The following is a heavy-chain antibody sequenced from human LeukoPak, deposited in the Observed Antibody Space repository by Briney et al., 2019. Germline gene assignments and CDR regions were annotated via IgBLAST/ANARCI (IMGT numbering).Heavy chain of an antibody. D-gene: IGHD2-15*01. CDR1: GFTFRSYS. Sequence: GGSLRLSCAASGFTFRSYSMNWFRQAPGKGLEWVSSISSSSSYIYYADSVKGRFTISRDNAKNSLYLQMNSLRAEDTAVYYCAREGLAATFDYWGQGTLVTVSS. CDR2: ISSSSSYI. J-gene: IGHJ4*02. CDR3: AREGLAATFDY. V-gene: IGHV3-21*01.